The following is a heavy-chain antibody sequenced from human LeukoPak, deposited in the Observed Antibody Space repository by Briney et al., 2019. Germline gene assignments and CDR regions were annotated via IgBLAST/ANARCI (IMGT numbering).Heavy chain of an antibody. CDR1: EYTFTSYA. V-gene: IGHV1-3*01. CDR3: ARGGWGSSSWYYFDY. Sequence: ASVKVSCKASEYTFTSYAMHWVRQAPGQRLEWMGWINAGNGNTKYSQKFQGRVTITRDTSASTAYMELSSLRSEDTAVYYCARGGWGSSSWYYFDYRGQGTLVTVSS. J-gene: IGHJ4*02. D-gene: IGHD6-13*01. CDR2: INAGNGNT.